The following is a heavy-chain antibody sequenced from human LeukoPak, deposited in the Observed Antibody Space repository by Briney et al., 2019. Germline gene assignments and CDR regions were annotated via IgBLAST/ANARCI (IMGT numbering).Heavy chain of an antibody. Sequence: PGGSLRLSCAASGFTFNNSLMTWVRQAPGKGLEWVANINLDGSQKYYVDSVNGRFTASRDNGKNSVYLEMNNLRIEDTAVYYCAKDRGPNTFDHWGQGTLITVSS. CDR1: GFTFNNSL. CDR2: INLDGSQK. CDR3: AKDRGPNTFDH. J-gene: IGHJ4*02. V-gene: IGHV3-7*01. D-gene: IGHD1/OR15-1a*01.